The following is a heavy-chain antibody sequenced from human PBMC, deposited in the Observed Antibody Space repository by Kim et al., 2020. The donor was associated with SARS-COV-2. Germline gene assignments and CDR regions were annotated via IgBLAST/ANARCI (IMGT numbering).Heavy chain of an antibody. J-gene: IGHJ4*02. CDR3: AKSRIMITFGGPSDS. CDR1: GFTFRDCA. D-gene: IGHD3-16*01. CDR2: ISGSGDMT. V-gene: IGHV3-23*01. Sequence: GGSLRLSCLASGFTFRDCAMSWVRQAPGKGLEWIAGISGSGDMTDYTDSVQGRFTVSRDNSKNTVSLQLNGLRGEDTAIYYCAKSRIMITFGGPSDSWGQGTLVTVSS.